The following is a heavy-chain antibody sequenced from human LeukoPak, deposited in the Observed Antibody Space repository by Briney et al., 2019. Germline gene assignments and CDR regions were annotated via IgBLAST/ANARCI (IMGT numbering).Heavy chain of an antibody. CDR3: ARDNPWIQLEDYMDV. CDR1: GYTFTMYG. D-gene: IGHD5-18*01. Sequence: ASVKVSCKASGYTFTMYGITWVRQAPGQGLEWMGWISAYNDNTNYAQNLQDRVTMTTDASTSTVYMELRSLRSDDTAVYYCARDNPWIQLEDYMDVWGKGTTVTISS. CDR2: ISAYNDNT. V-gene: IGHV1-18*01. J-gene: IGHJ6*03.